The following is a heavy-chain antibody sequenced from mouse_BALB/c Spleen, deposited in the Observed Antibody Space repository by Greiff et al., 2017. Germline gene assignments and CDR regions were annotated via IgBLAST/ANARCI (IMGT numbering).Heavy chain of an antibody. CDR1: GYAFSSSW. CDR2: IYPGDGDT. Sequence: HVQLQQSGPELVKPGASVKISCKASGYAFSSSWMNWVKQRPGQGLEWIGRIYPGDGDTNYNGKFKGKATLTADKSSSTAYMQLSSLTSVDSAVYFCARPPTGDHYFDYWGQGTTLTVSS. V-gene: IGHV1-82*01. D-gene: IGHD1-1*01. CDR3: ARPPTGDHYFDY. J-gene: IGHJ2*01.